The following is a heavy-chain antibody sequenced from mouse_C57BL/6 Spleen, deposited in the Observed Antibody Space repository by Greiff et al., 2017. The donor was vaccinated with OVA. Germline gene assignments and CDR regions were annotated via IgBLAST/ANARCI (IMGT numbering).Heavy chain of an antibody. CDR1: GYTFTDYY. V-gene: IGHV1-26*01. CDR3: ASIYDGYYLYAMDY. Sequence: VQLQQSGPELVKPGASVKISCKASGYTFTDYYMNWVKQSHGKSLEWIGDINPNNGGTSYNQKFKGKATLTVDKSSSTAYMELRSLTSEDSAVYYCASIYDGYYLYAMDYWGQGTSVTVSS. D-gene: IGHD2-3*01. J-gene: IGHJ4*01. CDR2: INPNNGGT.